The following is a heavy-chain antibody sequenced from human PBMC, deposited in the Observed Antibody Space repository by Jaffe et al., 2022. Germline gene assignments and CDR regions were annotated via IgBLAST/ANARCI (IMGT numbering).Heavy chain of an antibody. Sequence: QLQLQESGPGLVKPSETLSLTCTVSGGSISSSSYYWGWIRQPPGKGLEWIGSIYYSGSTYYNPSLKSRVTISVDTSKNQFSLKLSSVTAADTAVYYCARKGIAVAGPQFDYWGQGTLVTVSS. CDR2: IYYSGST. J-gene: IGHJ4*02. V-gene: IGHV4-39*01. D-gene: IGHD6-19*01. CDR1: GGSISSSSYY. CDR3: ARKGIAVAGPQFDY.